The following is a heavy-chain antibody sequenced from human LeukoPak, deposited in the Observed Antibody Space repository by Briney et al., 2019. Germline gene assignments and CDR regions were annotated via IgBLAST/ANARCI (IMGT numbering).Heavy chain of an antibody. CDR2: LSYHGSNK. V-gene: IGHV3-30*18. Sequence: GGSLRLSCAASGFTLSSYGMHWVRQAPGKGLEWVAVLSYHGSNKYYADSVKGRFTISRDNSKNTLYLQMNSLRTEDTAVYYCAKDVFLWFGEPLGGFDYWGQGTLVTVSS. CDR1: GFTLSSYG. CDR3: AKDVFLWFGEPLGGFDY. D-gene: IGHD3-10*01. J-gene: IGHJ4*02.